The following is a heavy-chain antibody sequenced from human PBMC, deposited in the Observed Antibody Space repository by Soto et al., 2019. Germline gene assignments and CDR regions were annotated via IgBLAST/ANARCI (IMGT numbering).Heavy chain of an antibody. Sequence: PGGSLRLSCAASGFSFSSYAMSWVRQAPGKGLEWVSGISGSGGRRYYADSVKGRFTISRDNSKNTLYLQMNSLRAEDTAVFSCARIMTTVSEDYFDPWGQGTLVTVSS. D-gene: IGHD4-17*01. CDR1: GFSFSSYA. CDR3: ARIMTTVSEDYFDP. J-gene: IGHJ5*02. CDR2: ISGSGGRR. V-gene: IGHV3-23*01.